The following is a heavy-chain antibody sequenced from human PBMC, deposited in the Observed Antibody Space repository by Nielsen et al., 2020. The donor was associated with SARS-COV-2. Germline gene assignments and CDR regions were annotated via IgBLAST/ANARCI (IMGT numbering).Heavy chain of an antibody. CDR2: INPNSGGT. CDR1: GYTFTGYY. V-gene: IGHV1-2*02. J-gene: IGHJ3*02. D-gene: IGHD5-24*01. CDR3: ARELSVGMATIGAFDI. Sequence: ASVKVSCKASGYTFTGYYIHWVRQAPGQGLEWMGWINPNSGGTDYAQKFQGRVTMTWDTSITTAYVELSRLRSDDTAVYYCARELSVGMATIGAFDIWGQGTMVTVSS.